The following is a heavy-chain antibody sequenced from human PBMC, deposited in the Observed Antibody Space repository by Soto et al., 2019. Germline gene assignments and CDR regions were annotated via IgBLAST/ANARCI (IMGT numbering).Heavy chain of an antibody. V-gene: IGHV1-2*02. CDR3: ARPEGYYYGMDV. J-gene: IGHJ6*02. CDR1: GYTFTGYY. CDR2: INPNSGGT. Sequence: ASVKVSCKASGYTFTGYYMHWVRQAPGQGLEWMGWINPNSGGTNYAQKFQGRVTMTRDTSISTAYMELSRLRSDGTAVYYCARPEGYYYGMDVWGQGTTVTVSS.